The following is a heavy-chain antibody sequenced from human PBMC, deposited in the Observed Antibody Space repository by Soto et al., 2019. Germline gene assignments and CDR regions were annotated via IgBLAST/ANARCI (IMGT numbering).Heavy chain of an antibody. CDR2: IWYDGSNK. J-gene: IGHJ6*02. V-gene: IGHV3-33*01. CDR1: GFTFSSYG. D-gene: IGHD3-10*01. CDR3: ARDTARAMVRIYYGMDV. Sequence: QVQLVESGGGVVQPGRSLRLSCAASGFTFSSYGMHWVRQAPGKGLEWVAVIWYDGSNKYYADSVKGRFTISRDNSKNXXYLQMNGRRAEDTAVYYCARDTARAMVRIYYGMDVWGQGTTVTVSS.